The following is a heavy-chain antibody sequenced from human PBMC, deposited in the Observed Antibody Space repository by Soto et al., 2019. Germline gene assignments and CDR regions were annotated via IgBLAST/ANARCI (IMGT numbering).Heavy chain of an antibody. CDR3: ARESTVTNAFDI. Sequence: GGSLRLSCAASGFTFSSYGMHWVRQAPGKGLEWVAVISYDGSNKYYADSVKGRFTISRDNSKNTLYLQMNSLRAEDTAVYYCARESTVTNAFDIWGQGTMVTVSS. CDR2: ISYDGSNK. D-gene: IGHD4-17*01. J-gene: IGHJ3*02. V-gene: IGHV3-30*03. CDR1: GFTFSSYG.